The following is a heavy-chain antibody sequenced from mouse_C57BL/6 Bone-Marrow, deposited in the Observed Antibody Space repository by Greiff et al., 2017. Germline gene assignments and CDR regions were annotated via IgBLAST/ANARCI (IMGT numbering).Heavy chain of an antibody. Sequence: VQLQQPGTELVKPGASVKLSCKASGYTFTSYWMHWVKQRPGQGLEWIGNINPSNGGTNYNEKFKSKATLTVDTSSSTASMQLSSLTSADSAVYYCARGYSTLYYFDYWGQGTTLTVSS. CDR1: GYTFTSYW. CDR3: ARGYSTLYYFDY. V-gene: IGHV1-53*01. CDR2: INPSNGGT. D-gene: IGHD2-5*01. J-gene: IGHJ2*01.